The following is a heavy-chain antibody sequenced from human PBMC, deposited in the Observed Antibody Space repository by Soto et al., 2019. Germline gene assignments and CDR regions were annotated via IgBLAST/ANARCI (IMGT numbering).Heavy chain of an antibody. V-gene: IGHV3-23*01. J-gene: IGHJ4*01. CDR1: GFTCSSYD. Sequence: GGSLRLSCAASGFTCSSYDMSWVRQAPGKGLEWVSTILVGGSTHYPDSVKGRFTISRDNSKNTLYLQMNSLRPDDTAVYHCAREPWGYSGSSKHFDFWGHGTLVTVSS. CDR2: ILVGGST. CDR3: AREPWGYSGSSKHFDF. D-gene: IGHD6-6*01.